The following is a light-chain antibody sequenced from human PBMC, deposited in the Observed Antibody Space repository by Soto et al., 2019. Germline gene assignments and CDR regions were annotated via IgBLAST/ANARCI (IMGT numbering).Light chain of an antibody. CDR3: KSYAGSNTYV. CDR2: NVY. V-gene: IGLV2-14*03. Sequence: QSVLTQPASVSGSPGQSITIFCTGTSSDIGIYNFVSWYQQHPGKAPKLMIYNVYSRPSGVSSRFSGSKSGNTASLTISWLQAEDGADYYCKSYAGSNTYVFGSGTKLTVL. CDR1: SSDIGIYNF. J-gene: IGLJ1*01.